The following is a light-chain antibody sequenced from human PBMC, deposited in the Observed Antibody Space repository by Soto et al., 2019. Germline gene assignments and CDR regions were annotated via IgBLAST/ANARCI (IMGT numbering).Light chain of an antibody. J-gene: IGKJ4*01. CDR1: QGVDSD. Sequence: IQMTQSPSSLSASVGDRVTITCRASQGVDSDLSWYQQKPGKAPKLLIYGASNLHSEVPSRFSGRGSGTRFTLTISSLQPGDVATYYCQQSYSTLVLTFGGGTKVELK. CDR2: GAS. V-gene: IGKV1-39*01. CDR3: QQSYSTLVLT.